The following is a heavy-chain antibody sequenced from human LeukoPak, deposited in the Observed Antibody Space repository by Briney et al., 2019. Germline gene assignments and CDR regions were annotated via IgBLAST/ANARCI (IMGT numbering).Heavy chain of an antibody. Sequence: AASVKVSCKSSVYTFKDYYMQWVRQAPAQGLEGVVVINPSCCSTSYAEKFEGRVTVTGDESTSTAYMELSSLRSEDTAVYYCARVAAAAGILGYYYYMDVCRKATKVTLSS. J-gene: IGHJ6*03. CDR2: INPSCCST. V-gene: IGHV1-46*02. CDR1: VYTFKDYY. CDR3: ARVAAAAGILGYYYYMDV. D-gene: IGHD6-13*01.